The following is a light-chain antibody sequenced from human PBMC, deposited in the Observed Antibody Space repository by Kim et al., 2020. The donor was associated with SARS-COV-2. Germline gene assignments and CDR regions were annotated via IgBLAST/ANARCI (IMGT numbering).Light chain of an antibody. Sequence: SYELTQPPSVSVSPGQTARITCSGEALPKKYAYWYQQKSGQAPVVVIYEDNKRPSGIPERFSGSSSGTMATLTISGAQVEDEADYYCYSTDSSGNHRVFG. CDR3: YSTDSSGNHRV. CDR1: ALPKKY. V-gene: IGLV3-10*01. CDR2: EDN. J-gene: IGLJ2*01.